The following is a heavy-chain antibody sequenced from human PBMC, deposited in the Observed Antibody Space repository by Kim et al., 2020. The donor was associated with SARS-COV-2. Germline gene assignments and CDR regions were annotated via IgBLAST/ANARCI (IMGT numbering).Heavy chain of an antibody. CDR2: IYYSGST. D-gene: IGHD2-21*02. Sequence: SETLSLTCTVSGGSISSGGYYWSWIRQHPGKGLEWIGYIYYSGSTYYNPSLKSRVTISVDTSKNQFSLKLSSVTAADTAVYYCAREVEAYCGGDCYGMAFXPWGQGTLVTVSS. J-gene: IGHJ5*02. CDR1: GGSISSGGYY. CDR3: AREVEAYCGGDCYGMAFXP. V-gene: IGHV4-31*03.